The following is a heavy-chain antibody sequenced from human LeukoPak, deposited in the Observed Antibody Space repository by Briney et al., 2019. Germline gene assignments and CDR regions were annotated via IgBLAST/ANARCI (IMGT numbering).Heavy chain of an antibody. CDR1: DDSFSTHY. CDR3: ARDPTTVTKGFDV. J-gene: IGHJ3*01. Sequence: KTSEILSLTCSVSDDSFSTHYWTWIRHPPGKGLEWIGYISSIGSTNYNPSLKSRVTITVDTSKKQFSLKMTSVTAADTAVYYCARDPTTVTKGFDVWGQGTMVTVSS. CDR2: ISSIGST. V-gene: IGHV4-59*11. D-gene: IGHD4-17*01.